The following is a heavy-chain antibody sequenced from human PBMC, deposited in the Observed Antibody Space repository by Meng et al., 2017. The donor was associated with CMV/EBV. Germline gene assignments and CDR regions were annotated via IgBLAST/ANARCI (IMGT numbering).Heavy chain of an antibody. Sequence: SETLSLTCTVSGGSISSGDYYWSWIRQPPGKGREWIGYIYYSGSTYYNPSLKSRVTISVDTSKNQFSQKLSSVTAADTALYYCARGKPYCGGDCYVSWGQGTLVTVSS. CDR1: GGSISSGDYY. J-gene: IGHJ5*02. CDR2: IYYSGST. D-gene: IGHD2-21*01. V-gene: IGHV4-30-4*08. CDR3: ARGKPYCGGDCYVS.